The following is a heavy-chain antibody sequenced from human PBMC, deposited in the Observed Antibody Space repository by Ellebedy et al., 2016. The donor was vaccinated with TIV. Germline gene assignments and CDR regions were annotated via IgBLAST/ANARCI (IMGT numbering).Heavy chain of an antibody. CDR3: AKGDEYYFDY. CDR2: ISGSGGST. Sequence: GESLKISXAASGFTFSSYAMSWVRQAPGKGLEWVSAISGSGGSTYYADSVKGRFTISRDNSKNTLYLQMNSLRAEDTAVYYCAKGDEYYFDYWGQGTLVTVSS. J-gene: IGHJ4*02. V-gene: IGHV3-23*01. CDR1: GFTFSSYA.